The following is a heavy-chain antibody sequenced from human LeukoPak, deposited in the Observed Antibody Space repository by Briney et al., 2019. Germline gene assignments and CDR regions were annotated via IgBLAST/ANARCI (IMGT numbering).Heavy chain of an antibody. V-gene: IGHV3-23*01. CDR2: ISGSGGST. CDR3: AKTSYSSGWYYVF. CDR1: GFAFSSYA. J-gene: IGHJ4*02. D-gene: IGHD6-19*01. Sequence: PGGSLRLSCAASGFAFSSYAMSWVRQAPGKGLEWVSAISGSGGSTYYADSVKGRFTISRDNSKNTLYLQMNSLRAEDTAVYYCAKTSYSSGWYYVFGGQGTLVTVSS.